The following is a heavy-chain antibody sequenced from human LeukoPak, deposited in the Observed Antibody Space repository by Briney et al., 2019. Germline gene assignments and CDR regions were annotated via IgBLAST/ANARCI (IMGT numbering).Heavy chain of an antibody. CDR1: GFTFSSYG. CDR2: ISYDGSNK. J-gene: IGHJ4*02. D-gene: IGHD2-2*01. V-gene: IGHV3-30*03. CDR3: ATNLAVVVPAAMKGGFDY. Sequence: QSGGSLRLSCAASGFTFSSYGMHWVRQAPGKGLEWVAVISYDGSNKYYADSVKGRFTISRDNSKNTLYLQMNSLRAGDTAVYYCATNLAVVVPAAMKGGFDYWGQGTLVTVSS.